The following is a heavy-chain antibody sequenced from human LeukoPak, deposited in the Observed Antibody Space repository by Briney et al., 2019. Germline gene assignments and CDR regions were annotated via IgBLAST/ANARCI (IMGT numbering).Heavy chain of an antibody. CDR1: GGTFSTCYA. V-gene: IGHV1-69*04. J-gene: IGHJ4*02. Sequence: SVKVSCKASGGTFSTCYAISWVRQAPGQGLEWMGRIIPIVGTANYAQKFQGRVTITADKSTATVYMELSNLRSGDTAVYYCARRDVATHRFDYWGQGALVTVSS. D-gene: IGHD5-12*01. CDR3: ARRDVATHRFDY. CDR2: IIPIVGTA.